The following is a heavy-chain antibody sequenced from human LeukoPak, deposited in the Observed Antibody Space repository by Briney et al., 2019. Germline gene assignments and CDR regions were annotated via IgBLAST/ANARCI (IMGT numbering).Heavy chain of an antibody. Sequence: PGGSLRLSCAASGFTFSSYWMSWVRQAPGKGLEWVANIKRDGSEKYHVDSVKGRFTISRDNAKNSLYLQMNSLRDEDTAVYYCAREGYISGYGVIGYWGQGSLVTVSS. D-gene: IGHD5-18*01. CDR2: IKRDGSEK. V-gene: IGHV3-7*01. CDR3: AREGYISGYGVIGY. CDR1: GFTFSSYW. J-gene: IGHJ4*02.